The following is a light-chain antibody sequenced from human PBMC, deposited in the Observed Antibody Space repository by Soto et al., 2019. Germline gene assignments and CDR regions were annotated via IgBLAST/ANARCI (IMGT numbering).Light chain of an antibody. CDR1: QTISSW. J-gene: IGKJ1*01. CDR3: QHYDSYSEA. V-gene: IGKV1-5*03. CDR2: KAS. Sequence: DIQMTQSPSTLSGSVGDRVTITCRASQTISSWLAWYQQKPGKAPKLLIYKASTLKTGVPSRFSGNGSGTEFTLTISRLQPDDFATYYCQHYDSYSEAFGQGAKVELK.